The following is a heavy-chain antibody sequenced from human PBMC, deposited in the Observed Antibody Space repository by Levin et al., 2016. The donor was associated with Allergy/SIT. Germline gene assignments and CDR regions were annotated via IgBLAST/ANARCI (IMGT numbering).Heavy chain of an antibody. J-gene: IGHJ5*02. CDR3: ASGVLGYSYGS. D-gene: IGHD5-18*01. CDR2: IYYSGST. Sequence: WIRQPPGKGLEWIGYIYYSGSTYYNPSLKSRVTISVNTSKNQFSLKLSSVTAADTAVYYCASGVLGYSYGSWGQGTLVTVSS. V-gene: IGHV4-59*01.